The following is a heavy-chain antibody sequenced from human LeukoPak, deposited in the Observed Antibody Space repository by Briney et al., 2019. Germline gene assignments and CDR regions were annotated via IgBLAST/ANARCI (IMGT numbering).Heavy chain of an antibody. CDR3: ARVPPPYYYDSSGYYGNYWYFDL. Sequence: GSSVKVSCKASGGTFSSYAISWVRQAPGQGLEWMGGIIPIFGTANYAQKFQGRVTITADESTSTAYMELSSLRSEDTAVYYCARVPPPYYYDSSGYYGNYWYFDLWGRGTLVTVSS. CDR2: IIPIFGTA. D-gene: IGHD3-22*01. V-gene: IGHV1-69*01. J-gene: IGHJ2*01. CDR1: GGTFSSYA.